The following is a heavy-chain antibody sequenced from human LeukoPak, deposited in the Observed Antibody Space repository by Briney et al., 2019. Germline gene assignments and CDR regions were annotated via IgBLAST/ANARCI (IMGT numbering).Heavy chain of an antibody. CDR1: GYTFTGYY. Sequence: GASVKVSCKASGYTFTGYYMHWVRQAPGQGLEWMGIINPSGGSTSYAQKFQGRVTMTRDMSTSTVYMELSSLRSEDTAVYYCARDPGLSRFVSSGGHYYMDVWGKGTTVTVSS. D-gene: IGHD6-19*01. J-gene: IGHJ6*03. CDR3: ARDPGLSRFVSSGGHYYMDV. CDR2: INPSGGST. V-gene: IGHV1-46*01.